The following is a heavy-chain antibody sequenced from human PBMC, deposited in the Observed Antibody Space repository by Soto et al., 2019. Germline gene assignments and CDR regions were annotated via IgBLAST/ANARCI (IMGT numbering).Heavy chain of an antibody. CDR1: GFTVSSNY. J-gene: IGHJ6*03. V-gene: IGHV3-66*04. D-gene: IGHD3-3*01. CDR3: ARQYYDFWSGYYRAYYYYMDV. CDR2: IYSGGST. Sequence: EVQLVESGGGLVQPGGSLRLSCAASGFTVSSNYMSWVRQAPGKGLEWVSVIYSGGSTYYADSVKGRFTISRDNSKNTLFLQRNGLGAEDTAVYYCARQYYDFWSGYYRAYYYYMDVWGKGTTVTVSS.